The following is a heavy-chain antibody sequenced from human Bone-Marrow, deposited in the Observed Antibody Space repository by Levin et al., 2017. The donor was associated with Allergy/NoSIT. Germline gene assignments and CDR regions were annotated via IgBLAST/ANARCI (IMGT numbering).Heavy chain of an antibody. CDR2: IKQGGSET. CDR3: ARGYYGDYE. V-gene: IGHV3-7*01. Sequence: GGSLRLSCVASGFISSSHWMGWVRQAPGKGLQWVANIKQGGSETYYVDSVKGRFIISRDDAARSLFLQMNSLRAEDTAVYYCARGYYGDYEWGQGTLVTVSS. CDR1: GFISSSHW. D-gene: IGHD4-17*01. J-gene: IGHJ4*02.